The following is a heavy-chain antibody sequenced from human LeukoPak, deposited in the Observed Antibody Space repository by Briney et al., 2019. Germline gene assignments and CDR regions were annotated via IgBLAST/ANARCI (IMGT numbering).Heavy chain of an antibody. V-gene: IGHV3-23*01. Sequence: PGGSLRLSCAASGFTFSDYWMHWVRQAPGKGLEWVSSIGGTGAITYYADSVKGRFTISRDNSKNTLYLQMNSLRAEDTAVYYCAGLDSSGWYRWGQGTLVTVSS. CDR2: IGGTGAIT. D-gene: IGHD6-19*01. CDR3: AGLDSSGWYR. CDR1: GFTFSDYW. J-gene: IGHJ4*02.